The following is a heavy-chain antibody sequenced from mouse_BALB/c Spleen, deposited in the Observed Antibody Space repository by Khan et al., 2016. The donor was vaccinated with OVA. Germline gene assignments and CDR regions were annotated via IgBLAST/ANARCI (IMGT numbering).Heavy chain of an antibody. D-gene: IGHD1-1*01. CDR3: ARVYCGDFDY. V-gene: IGHV3-2*02. J-gene: IGHJ2*01. Sequence: EVQLQESGPGLVKPSQSLSLTCTATGYSITSDYVWNWIRKLPGNILECMGFIRYSGNTNYNPYLKSQISITLDTSKNKSFLQLNSVTTEDTAAYYCARVYCGDFDYWGQGTTLTVSS. CDR2: IRYSGNT. CDR1: GYSITSDYV.